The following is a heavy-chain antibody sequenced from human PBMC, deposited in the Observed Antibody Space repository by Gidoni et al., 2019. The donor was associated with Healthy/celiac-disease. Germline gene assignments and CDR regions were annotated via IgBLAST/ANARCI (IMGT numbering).Heavy chain of an antibody. D-gene: IGHD2-21*02. V-gene: IGHV4-39*01. Sequence: QLQLQESGPGLVKPSETLSLTCTVSGGSISSSSYYWGWIRQPPGKGLEWIGSIYYSGSTYYNPSLKSRVTISVDTSKNQFSLKLSSVTAADTAVYYCASGCGGDCYSYYFDYWGQGTLVTVSS. CDR2: IYYSGST. J-gene: IGHJ4*02. CDR3: ASGCGGDCYSYYFDY. CDR1: GGSISSSSYY.